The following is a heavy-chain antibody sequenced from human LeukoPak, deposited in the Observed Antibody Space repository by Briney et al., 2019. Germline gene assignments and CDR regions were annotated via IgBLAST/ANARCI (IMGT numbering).Heavy chain of an antibody. Sequence: GGSLRLSCTASGFTFSSYSMNWVRQAPGKGLDWVSSISPTTAYIHYADSMKGRFTISRDNARRSLYLQMNSLRVEDTAMYYCVSSLHGFSYGPGYWGQGTLVIVSS. D-gene: IGHD3-10*01. J-gene: IGHJ4*02. CDR3: VSSLHGFSYGPGY. V-gene: IGHV3-21*01. CDR1: GFTFSSYS. CDR2: ISPTTAYI.